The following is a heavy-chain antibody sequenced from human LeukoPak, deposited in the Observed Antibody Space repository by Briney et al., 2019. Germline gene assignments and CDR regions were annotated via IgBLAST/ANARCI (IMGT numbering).Heavy chain of an antibody. J-gene: IGHJ6*03. CDR2: IYTSGST. V-gene: IGHV4-61*02. CDR3: ARGYSSSSSSLYYYYMDV. D-gene: IGHD6-6*01. Sequence: SETLSLTCTVSGGSISSGSYYWSWIRQPAGKGLEWIRRIYTSGSTNYNPSLKSRVTISVDTSKNQFSLKLSSVTAADTAVYYCARGYSSSSSSLYYYYMDVWGRGATVTVSS. CDR1: GGSISSGSYY.